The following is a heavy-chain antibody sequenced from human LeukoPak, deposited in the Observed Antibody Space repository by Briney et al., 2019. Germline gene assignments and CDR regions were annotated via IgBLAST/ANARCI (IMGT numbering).Heavy chain of an antibody. J-gene: IGHJ1*01. CDR3: ARHWGPHIVVVPAAPSEYFQH. Sequence: SETLSLTCAVSGGSISSYYWSWIRQPPGKGLEWIGFIYYSGSTNYNPSLESRVTISVDTSKNQFSLKLSSVTAADTAVYYCARHWGPHIVVVPAAPSEYFQHWGQGTLVTVSS. D-gene: IGHD2-21*01. V-gene: IGHV4-59*08. CDR2: IYYSGST. CDR1: GGSISSYY.